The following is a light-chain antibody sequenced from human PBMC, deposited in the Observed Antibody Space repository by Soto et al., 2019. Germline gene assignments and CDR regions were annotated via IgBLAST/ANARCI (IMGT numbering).Light chain of an antibody. J-gene: IGKJ2*01. CDR3: QQYDNLYT. CDR1: QYVRSN. Sequence: VMTQSPATLSVSPGERATLSCRASQYVRSNLAWYQQKPGQAPRLLIYGASTRATGVPARFSGRASGTEFTLTISSLQSEDSAVYYCQQYDNLYTFGQGTKLEI. V-gene: IGKV3-15*01. CDR2: GAS.